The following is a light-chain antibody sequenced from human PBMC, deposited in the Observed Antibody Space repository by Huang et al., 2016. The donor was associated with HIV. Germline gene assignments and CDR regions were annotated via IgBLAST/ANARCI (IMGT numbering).Light chain of an antibody. J-gene: IGKJ1*01. Sequence: DIVLTQSPKSLALSLGERAAINCTSSPSVFYRSNTKTFLSWYQVKPGQPPKLPIYWASTRESGVPDRFSGSGSGTEFTLTISNLQAEDVAVYYCHQYYNTPQTFGQGTKV. CDR2: WAS. CDR3: HQYYNTPQT. V-gene: IGKV4-1*01. CDR1: PSVFYRSNTKTF.